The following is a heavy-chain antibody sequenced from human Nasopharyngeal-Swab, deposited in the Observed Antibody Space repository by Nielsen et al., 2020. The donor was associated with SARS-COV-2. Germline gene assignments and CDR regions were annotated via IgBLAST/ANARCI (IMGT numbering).Heavy chain of an antibody. CDR3: ARGSGRGRFLEWLTYYYYGMDV. D-gene: IGHD3-3*01. CDR2: ISAYNGNT. V-gene: IGHV1-18*01. Sequence: VKVSCKASGYTFTSYGISWVRQAPGQGLEWMGWISAYNGNTNYAQKLQGRVTMTTDTSTSTAYMELRSLRSDDTAVYYCARGSGRGRFLEWLTYYYYGMDVWGQGTTVTVSS. CDR1: GYTFTSYG. J-gene: IGHJ6*02.